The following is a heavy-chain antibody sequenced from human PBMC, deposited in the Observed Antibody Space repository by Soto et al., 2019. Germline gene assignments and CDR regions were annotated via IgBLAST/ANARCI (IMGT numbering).Heavy chain of an antibody. CDR1: GFTFSIYA. Sequence: GGSLRLSCAASGFTFSIYAMTWVRQAPGKGLEWVSGISGSGGNTYYADSVKGRFTISRDNSKNTLYLQMNSLRAEDTAVYYCAKVEKMIRGVISGVDVWGQGTTVTVSS. V-gene: IGHV3-23*01. CDR2: ISGSGGNT. CDR3: AKVEKMIRGVISGVDV. J-gene: IGHJ6*02. D-gene: IGHD3-10*01.